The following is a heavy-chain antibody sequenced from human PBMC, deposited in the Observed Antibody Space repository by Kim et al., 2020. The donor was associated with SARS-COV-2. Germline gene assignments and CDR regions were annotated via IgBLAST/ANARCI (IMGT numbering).Heavy chain of an antibody. Sequence: STIYYADSVKGRFTIARDNAKSSLYLQMNSLRAEDTAVYYCASKGWYVDYWGQGTLVTVSS. D-gene: IGHD2-15*01. CDR2: STI. CDR3: ASKGWYVDY. V-gene: IGHV3-48*03. J-gene: IGHJ4*02.